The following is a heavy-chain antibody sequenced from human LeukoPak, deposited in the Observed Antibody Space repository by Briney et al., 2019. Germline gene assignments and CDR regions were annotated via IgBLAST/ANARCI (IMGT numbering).Heavy chain of an antibody. Sequence: PSETLSLTCTVSGGSISSGGYYWSWIRQHPGKGLEWIGYIYYSGSTYYNPSLKSRVTISVDTSKNQFSLKLSSVTAADTAVYYCARAFGGVPPPSYNWFDPWGQGTLVTVSS. J-gene: IGHJ5*02. CDR2: IYYSGST. V-gene: IGHV4-31*03. D-gene: IGHD2-8*02. CDR1: GGSISSGGYY. CDR3: ARAFGGVPPPSYNWFDP.